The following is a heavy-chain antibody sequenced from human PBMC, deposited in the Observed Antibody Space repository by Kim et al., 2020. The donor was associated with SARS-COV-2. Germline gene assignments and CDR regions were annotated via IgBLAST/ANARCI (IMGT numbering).Heavy chain of an antibody. J-gene: IGHJ6*02. Sequence: GGSLRLSCAASGFTFSSYSMNWVRQAPGKGLEWVSSISNSRSYIYYADSVKGRFTISRDNSKNSLYLQMNSLRAEDTAVYYCARDGTVSEYISSEYYYGMDVWGQGTTVTVSS. CDR1: GFTFSSYS. CDR2: ISNSRSYI. V-gene: IGHV3-21*01. D-gene: IGHD6-6*01. CDR3: ARDGTVSEYISSEYYYGMDV.